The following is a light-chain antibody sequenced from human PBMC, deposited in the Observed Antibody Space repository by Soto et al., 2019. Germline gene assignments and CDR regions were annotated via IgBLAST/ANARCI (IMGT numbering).Light chain of an antibody. CDR1: QSVSSSY. CDR3: QQYGSSPPIT. V-gene: IGKV3-20*01. J-gene: IGKJ5*01. Sequence: EIVLTQSPGTLSLSPGERATLSCRASQSVSSSYLAWYQPKPGQAPRLLIYGASSRATGIPDRFSGSGSGTDFTLTISRLEPEDFAVYSCQQYGSSPPITFGQGTRLEIK. CDR2: GAS.